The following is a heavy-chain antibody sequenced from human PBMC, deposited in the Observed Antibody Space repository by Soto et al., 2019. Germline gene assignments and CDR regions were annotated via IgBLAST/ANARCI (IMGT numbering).Heavy chain of an antibody. CDR1: GLIFSNTW. Sequence: EVQLVESGGGLVKPGESLRLSWAGPGLIFSNTWRNWFRQAPGRGREWVGRIKSKIEVGTIDYTAPVKGRFTISRDDSRNMLYLQMNSLKTEDTAIYYCSTLGRLTGYNVGGQGTLVTVSS. V-gene: IGHV3-15*07. J-gene: IGHJ4*02. D-gene: IGHD3-9*01. CDR2: IKSKIEVGTI. CDR3: STLGRLTGYNV.